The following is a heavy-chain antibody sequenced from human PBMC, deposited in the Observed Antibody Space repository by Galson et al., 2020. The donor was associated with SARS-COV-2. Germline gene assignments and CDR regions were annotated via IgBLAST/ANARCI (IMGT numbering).Heavy chain of an antibody. V-gene: IGHV3-23*01. CDR1: GFPFSGYA. J-gene: IGHJ4*02. CDR2: ISGSGDKT. CDR3: AKDRGDFWSGYYHLFDY. Sequence: GGSLRLSCAASGFPFSGYALSWVRQAPGKGLEWVSAISGSGDKTVSADSVKGRFTISRDKSKSVMYLQMNSLRAEDTAVYYCAKDRGDFWSGYYHLFDYWGQGTLVTVSS. D-gene: IGHD3-3*01.